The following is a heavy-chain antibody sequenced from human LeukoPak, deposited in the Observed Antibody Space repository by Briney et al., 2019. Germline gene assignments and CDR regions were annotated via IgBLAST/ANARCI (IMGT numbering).Heavy chain of an antibody. Sequence: QAAGTLSLTCAVYGGSISSRNWWSWVRQPPGKGLEWIGEIYHSGSTNYNPSLKNRVIISVDKSKNQFSLKLSSVTAAETAVYFCSRIMGRRYCISTSCRGYWFDPWGQGTLVTVSS. CDR1: GGSISSRNW. D-gene: IGHD2-2*01. V-gene: IGHV4-4*01. CDR3: SRIMGRRYCISTSCRGYWFDP. J-gene: IGHJ5*02. CDR2: IYHSGST.